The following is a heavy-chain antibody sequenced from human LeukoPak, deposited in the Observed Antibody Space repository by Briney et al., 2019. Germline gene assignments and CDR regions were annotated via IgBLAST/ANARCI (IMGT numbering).Heavy chain of an antibody. V-gene: IGHV4-39*02. CDR1: GGSISIKTYY. Sequence: SETLSLTCTVSGGSISIKTYYWAWIRQSPGKGLEWIGSIFHSGNTYYNPSLRSRVTISVDTSKNHFSLKLSSVTAADSAMYYCAGYPYGDRRWDAFDIWGQGTMVTVSS. D-gene: IGHD4-17*01. CDR2: IFHSGNT. J-gene: IGHJ3*02. CDR3: AGYPYGDRRWDAFDI.